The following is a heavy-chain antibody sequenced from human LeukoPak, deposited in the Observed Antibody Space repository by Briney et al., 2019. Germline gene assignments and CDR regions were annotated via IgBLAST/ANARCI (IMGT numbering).Heavy chain of an antibody. V-gene: IGHV3-53*05. CDR2: INSDGRT. D-gene: IGHD2-21*02. Sequence: HPGGSLRLSCAASGFIVSSNYMHWVRQAPGKGLEWVSVINSDGRTYFADSVKGRFTISGDNSKNTLYLQMNSLRAEDTAVYYCAKDPGEGDCYMDVWGQGTTVIVSS. CDR3: AKDPGEGDCYMDV. CDR1: GFIVSSNY. J-gene: IGHJ6*02.